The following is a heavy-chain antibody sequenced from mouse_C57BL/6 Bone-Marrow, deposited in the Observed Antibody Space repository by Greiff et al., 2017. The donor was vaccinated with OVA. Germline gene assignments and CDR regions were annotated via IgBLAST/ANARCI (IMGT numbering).Heavy chain of an antibody. CDR1: GYTFTSYT. CDR3: ARKGSNYGWYFDV. Sequence: VQLQQSGAELARPGASVKMSCKASGYTFTSYTMHWVKQRPGQGLEWIGYINPSSGYTKYNQKFKDKATLTADKSSSTAYMQLSSLTYEDSAVYYCARKGSNYGWYFDVWGTGTTVTVSS. V-gene: IGHV1-4*01. CDR2: INPSSGYT. D-gene: IGHD2-5*01. J-gene: IGHJ1*03.